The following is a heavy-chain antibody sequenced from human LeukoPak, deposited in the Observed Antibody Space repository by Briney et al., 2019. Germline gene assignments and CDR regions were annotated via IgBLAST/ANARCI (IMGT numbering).Heavy chain of an antibody. J-gene: IGHJ3*02. CDR2: ISYGENPY. V-gene: IGHV3-30*01. Sequence: PGGSLRLSCAASGFTFSTYAIHWVRQAPGKGLEWVAIISYGENPYSYADSVQGRFTISRDNSQSTVHLQMNSLRPEDTAVYFCARHHFNQNVFDIWGQGTMVTVSS. CDR3: ARHHFNQNVFDI. CDR1: GFTFSTYA. D-gene: IGHD1-14*01.